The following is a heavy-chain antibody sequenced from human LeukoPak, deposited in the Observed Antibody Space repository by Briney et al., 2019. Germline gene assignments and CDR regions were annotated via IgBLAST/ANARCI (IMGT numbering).Heavy chain of an antibody. Sequence: RGSLRLSCAASGFTFISYSMNWVRQAPGKGLEWVSSISSSSSYIYYADSVKGRFTISRDNAKNSLYLQMNSLRAEDTAVYYCAREHPRYSSGWYYWGQGTLVTVSS. D-gene: IGHD6-19*01. CDR1: GFTFISYS. J-gene: IGHJ4*02. CDR3: AREHPRYSSGWYY. V-gene: IGHV3-21*01. CDR2: ISSSSSYI.